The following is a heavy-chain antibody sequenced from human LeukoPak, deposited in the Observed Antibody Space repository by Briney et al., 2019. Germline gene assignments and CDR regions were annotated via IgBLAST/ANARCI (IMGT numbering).Heavy chain of an antibody. Sequence: SETLSLTCTVSGYSISSGYYWGWIRQPPGKGLEWIGSIYHSGSTYYNPSLKSRVTISVDTSKNQFSLKLSSVTAADTAVYYCARDAIYGDYEGGTLGYWGQGTLVTVSS. CDR3: ARDAIYGDYEGGTLGY. CDR1: GYSISSGYY. CDR2: IYHSGST. D-gene: IGHD4-17*01. V-gene: IGHV4-38-2*02. J-gene: IGHJ4*02.